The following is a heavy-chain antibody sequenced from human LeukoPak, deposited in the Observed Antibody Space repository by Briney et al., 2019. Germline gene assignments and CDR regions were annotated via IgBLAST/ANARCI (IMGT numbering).Heavy chain of an antibody. Sequence: PGGSLRLSCAASGFTFSSYWMHWVRQAPGKGLVWVSRINTDGTSTAYADSVKGRFTISRDNAKNTLYLQTNSLRDEDTAVYYCARDDCSSTSCPYYWGQGTLVTVSS. CDR1: GFTFSSYW. D-gene: IGHD2-2*01. CDR3: ARDDCSSTSCPYY. V-gene: IGHV3-74*01. J-gene: IGHJ4*02. CDR2: INTDGTST.